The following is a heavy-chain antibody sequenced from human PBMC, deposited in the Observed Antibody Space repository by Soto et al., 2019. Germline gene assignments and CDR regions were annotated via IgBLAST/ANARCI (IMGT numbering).Heavy chain of an antibody. V-gene: IGHV3-23*01. CDR3: AKCGYDSSGRLLWYFQH. CDR2: ISGSGGGT. CDR1: GFTFNIYA. Sequence: EVQLLESGGGMVQPGGSLRLSCAASGFTFNIYAMSWVRQAPGKGLEGVSAISGSGGGTYYADSVEGRFTISRDNSNNTLYLPMSSLRAEDTAVYYCAKCGYDSSGRLLWYFQHWGQGTLVTVSS. J-gene: IGHJ1*01. D-gene: IGHD3-22*01.